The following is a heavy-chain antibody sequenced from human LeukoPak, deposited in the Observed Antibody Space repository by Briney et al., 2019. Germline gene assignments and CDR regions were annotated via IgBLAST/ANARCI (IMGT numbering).Heavy chain of an antibody. CDR1: GGSISSGDYY. J-gene: IGHJ6*03. D-gene: IGHD2-2*02. CDR3: ARYSVVVVPAAITSNYYYYYYYMDV. CDR2: IYYSGST. V-gene: IGHV4-30-4*08. Sequence: PSETLSLTCTVSGGSISSGDYYWSWIRQPPGEGREWIGYIYYSGSTYYNPSLKSRVTISVDTSKNQFSLKLSSVTAADTAVYYCARYSVVVVPAAITSNYYYYYYYMDVWGKGTTVTVSS.